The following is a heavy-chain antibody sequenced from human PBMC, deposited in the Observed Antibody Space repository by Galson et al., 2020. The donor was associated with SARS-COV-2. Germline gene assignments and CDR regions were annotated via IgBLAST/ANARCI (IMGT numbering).Heavy chain of an antibody. CDR1: GFTLSSYA. CDR2: ISGSGGST. CDR3: AKIYPQSSVWFGELLLSNYYYYYYMDV. D-gene: IGHD3-10*01. J-gene: IGHJ6*03. V-gene: IGHV3-23*01. Sequence: GESPNIPCAAPGFTLSSYAMSWVRQAPGHGLEWVSAISGSGGSTYYADPVQGRFTISRDNSKNTLYLQMNSLRAEDTAVYYCAKIYPQSSVWFGELLLSNYYYYYYMDVWGKGTTVTISS.